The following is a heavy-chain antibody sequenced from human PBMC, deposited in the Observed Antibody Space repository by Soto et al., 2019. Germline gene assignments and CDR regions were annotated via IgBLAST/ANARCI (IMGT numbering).Heavy chain of an antibody. CDR1: GGSISSSNW. CDR2: IYHSGGT. Sequence: QVQLQESGPGLVKPSGTLSLTCAVSGGSISSSNWWSWVRQPPGKGLEWIGEIYHSGGTNYNPSHKSLVTISVDKSKNQFSLKLSSVTAAATAVYYCARVSGSYYYGMDAWGQGTTVTVSS. CDR3: ARVSGSYYYGMDA. D-gene: IGHD1-26*01. V-gene: IGHV4-4*02. J-gene: IGHJ6*02.